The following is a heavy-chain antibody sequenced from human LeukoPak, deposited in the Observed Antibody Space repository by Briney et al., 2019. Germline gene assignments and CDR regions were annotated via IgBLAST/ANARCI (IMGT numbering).Heavy chain of an antibody. CDR2: FDPQDGET. J-gene: IGHJ4*02. Sequence: ASVKVSCKVSGYTLTELSMHWVRQAPGQRLEWMGGFDPQDGETIYAQKFQGRVTMTEDTSTDTAYMELSSLRSEDTAVYYRATGSSGFDYWGQGTLVTVSS. CDR3: ATGSSGFDY. D-gene: IGHD3-10*01. V-gene: IGHV1-24*01. CDR1: GYTLTELS.